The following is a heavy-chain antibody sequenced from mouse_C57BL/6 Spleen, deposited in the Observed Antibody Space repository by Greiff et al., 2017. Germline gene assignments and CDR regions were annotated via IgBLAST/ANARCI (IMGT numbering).Heavy chain of an antibody. CDR2: ISGGGGNT. CDR3: ARPTYGNYGDYYAMDY. J-gene: IGHJ4*01. D-gene: IGHD2-1*01. Sequence: EVQVVESGGGLVKPGGSLKLSCAASGFTFSSYTMSWVRQTPEKRLEWVATISGGGGNTYYPDSVKGRFTISRDNAKNTLYLQMSSLRSEDTALYYCARPTYGNYGDYYAMDYWGQGTSVTVSS. CDR1: GFTFSSYT. V-gene: IGHV5-9*01.